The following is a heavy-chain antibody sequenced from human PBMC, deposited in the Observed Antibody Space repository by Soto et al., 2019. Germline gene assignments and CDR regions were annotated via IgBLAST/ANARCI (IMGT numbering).Heavy chain of an antibody. V-gene: IGHV1-69*12. CDR1: GGTFSSYA. J-gene: IGHJ6*02. CDR3: ARSYDILTGYSDYYYYGMDV. CDR2: IIPIFGTA. D-gene: IGHD3-9*01. Sequence: QVQLVQSGAEVKKPGSSVKVSCKASGGTFSSYAISWVRQAPGQGLEWMGGIIPIFGTANYAQKFQGRVTITADESTSTAYMELSSLRSEETAVYYCARSYDILTGYSDYYYYGMDVWGQGTTVTVSS.